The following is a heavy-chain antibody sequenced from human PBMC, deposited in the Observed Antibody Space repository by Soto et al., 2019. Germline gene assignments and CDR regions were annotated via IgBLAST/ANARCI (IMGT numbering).Heavy chain of an antibody. D-gene: IGHD3-16*01. CDR1: CGSLDGGSDY. J-gene: IGHJ5*02. V-gene: IGHV4-61*01. CDR2: IYDSGAT. Sequence: PSSSMSLSFTVSCGSLDGGSDYWNCIRQPPGKQMEWIGYIYDSGATKYNPSLKSRVTISQDTSKNQFSLKMNSVTPSDTAVYYCARAWGPYWFDPWGQGILVTVSS. CDR3: ARAWGPYWFDP.